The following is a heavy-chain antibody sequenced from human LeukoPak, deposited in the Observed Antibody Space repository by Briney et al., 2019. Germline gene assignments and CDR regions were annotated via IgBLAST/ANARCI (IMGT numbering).Heavy chain of an antibody. J-gene: IGHJ4*02. D-gene: IGHD3-22*01. Sequence: ASVKVCCKTSGYTFTVKFLHWLRQAPGQGLEWMGGIEPNSGGAVYGQNFRGRVTVTRDTSVSTAYMELSRLRSDDTAVYYCAIENYYDSSGYSKAFDYRGQGTLVTVSS. CDR3: AIENYYDSSGYSKAFDY. CDR1: GYTFTVKF. CDR2: IEPNSGGA. V-gene: IGHV1-2*02.